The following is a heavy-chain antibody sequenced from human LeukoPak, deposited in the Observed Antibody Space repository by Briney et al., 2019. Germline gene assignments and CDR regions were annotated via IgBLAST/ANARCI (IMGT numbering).Heavy chain of an antibody. V-gene: IGHV3-30*18. Sequence: GGSLRLSCAASGFTFDDYGMSWVRQAPGKGLEWVAVISYDGSNKYYADSVKGRFTISRDNSKNTLYLQMNSLRAEDTAVYYCAKGAITIGGGFDPWGQGTLVTVSS. CDR1: GFTFDDYG. CDR2: ISYDGSNK. J-gene: IGHJ5*02. CDR3: AKGAITIGGGFDP. D-gene: IGHD3-10*01.